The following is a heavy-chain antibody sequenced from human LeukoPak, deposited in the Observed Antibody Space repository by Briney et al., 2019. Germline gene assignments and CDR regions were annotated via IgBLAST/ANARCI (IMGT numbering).Heavy chain of an antibody. CDR1: GFSFSSYA. CDR2: ISGSGGST. D-gene: IGHD3-22*01. V-gene: IGHV3-23*01. J-gene: IGHJ4*02. CDR3: AKDPYYYDSSGYSHFDY. Sequence: GGSLRLSCAASGFSFSSYAMSWVRQAPGKGLEWVSAISGSGGSTYYADSVKGRFTISRANSKTTLYLQMNSLRAEDTAVYYCAKDPYYYDSSGYSHFDYWGQGTLVTVSS.